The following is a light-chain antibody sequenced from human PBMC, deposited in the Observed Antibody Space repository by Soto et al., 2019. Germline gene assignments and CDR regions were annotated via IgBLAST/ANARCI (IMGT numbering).Light chain of an antibody. V-gene: IGKV3-20*01. CDR3: QQYGSSPLFT. J-gene: IGKJ3*01. CDR2: GAS. CDR1: QSVSSSY. Sequence: EIVLTQSPGTLSLSPGERATHSCRASQSVSSSYLAWYQQKPGQAPRLLIYGASSRATGIPDRFSGSGSGTDFTLTISRLEPEDFAVYYCQQYGSSPLFTFGPGNKVDIK.